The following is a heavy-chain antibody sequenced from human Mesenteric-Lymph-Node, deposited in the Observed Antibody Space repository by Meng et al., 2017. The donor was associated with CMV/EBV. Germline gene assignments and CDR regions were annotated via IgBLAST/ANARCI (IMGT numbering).Heavy chain of an antibody. CDR2: IYYSGST. CDR1: GGSISSYY. J-gene: IGHJ5*01. Sequence: SETLSLTCTVSGGSISSYYWSWIRQPPGKGLEWIGSIYYSGSTNHNPSLKSRVTMSVDTSKNQFSLKLNSVTAADTAVYYCAKDSSGYYWFDSWGQGTLVTVSS. V-gene: IGHV4-59*01. D-gene: IGHD3-22*01. CDR3: AKDSSGYYWFDS.